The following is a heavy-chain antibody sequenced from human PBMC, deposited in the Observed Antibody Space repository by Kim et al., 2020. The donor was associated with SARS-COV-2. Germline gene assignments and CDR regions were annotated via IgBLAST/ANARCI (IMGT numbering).Heavy chain of an antibody. D-gene: IGHD3-10*01. CDR3: GRGHPYGSGSQ. CDR1: GVSISSGGYY. CDR2: IYYSGST. Sequence: SETLSLTCTVSGVSISSGGYYWSWIRQHPGKGLEWIGYIYYSGSTYYNPSLRSRVTITVDTSKNQLSLKLSSVTAADTAVYYCGRGHPYGSGSQWGQGTLVTVSS. J-gene: IGHJ4*02. V-gene: IGHV4-31*03.